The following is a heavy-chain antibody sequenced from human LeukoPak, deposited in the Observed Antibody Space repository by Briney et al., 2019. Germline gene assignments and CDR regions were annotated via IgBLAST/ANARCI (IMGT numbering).Heavy chain of an antibody. D-gene: IGHD5-12*01. CDR2: IWYDGGNK. CDR1: GFTFSSYG. J-gene: IGHJ4*02. V-gene: IGHV3-33*01. Sequence: SGRSLRLSCAASGFTFSSYGMHWVRQAPGKGLEWVALIWYDGGNKYYADSVKGRFTISRDNSKNTLYLQMNSLRAEDTAVYYCAREMGLNIVATFGYWGQGTLVTVSS. CDR3: AREMGLNIVATFGY.